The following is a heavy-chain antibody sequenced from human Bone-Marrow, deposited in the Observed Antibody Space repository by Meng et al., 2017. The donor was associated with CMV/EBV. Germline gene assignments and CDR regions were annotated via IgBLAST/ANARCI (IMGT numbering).Heavy chain of an antibody. CDR3: ASMTFGITGTNRIFDY. J-gene: IGHJ4*02. D-gene: IGHD1-7*01. CDR1: GYTFTGYY. CDR2: INPSGGST. Sequence: ASVKVSCKASGYTFTGYYMHWVRQAPGQGLEWMGWINPSGGSTSYAQKFQGRVTMTRDTSTSTVYMELSSLRSEDTAVYYCASMTFGITGTNRIFDYWGQGTLVPVSS. V-gene: IGHV1-46*01.